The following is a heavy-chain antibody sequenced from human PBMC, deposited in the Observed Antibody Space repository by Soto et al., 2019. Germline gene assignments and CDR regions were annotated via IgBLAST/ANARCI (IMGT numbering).Heavy chain of an antibody. D-gene: IGHD2-2*01. Sequence: QVQLVESGGGVVQPGRSLRLSCAASGFTFSSYGMHWVRQAPGKGLELVAGISYDRSNKYYADSVKGRFTISRDNSKNTLNLQMNSLRAEDTAVYYCAKPPAELVVVPAASYYYGMDVWGQGTTVTVSS. CDR3: AKPPAELVVVPAASYYYGMDV. CDR2: ISYDRSNK. V-gene: IGHV3-30*18. J-gene: IGHJ6*02. CDR1: GFTFSSYG.